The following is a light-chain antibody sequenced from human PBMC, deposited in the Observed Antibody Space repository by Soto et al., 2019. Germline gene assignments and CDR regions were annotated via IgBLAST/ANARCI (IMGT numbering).Light chain of an antibody. CDR1: QSVDSY. J-gene: IGKJ2*01. CDR3: QQYNNWPPYT. V-gene: IGKV3-15*01. CDR2: GAS. Sequence: EIVLTQSPASLSLSPGERATLSCRASQSVDSYLVWYQQKPGQAPRLLIYGASTRATGIPARFSGSGSGTEFTLTISSLQSEDFAVYYCQQYNNWPPYTFGQGTKLEIK.